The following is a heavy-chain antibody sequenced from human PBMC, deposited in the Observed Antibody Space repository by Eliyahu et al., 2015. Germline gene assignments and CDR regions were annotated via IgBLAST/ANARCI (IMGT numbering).Heavy chain of an antibody. CDR1: GGTFSSYA. J-gene: IGHJ4*02. CDR2: IIPILGIA. CDR3: ARSNIAARVYFDY. D-gene: IGHD6-13*01. Sequence: QVQLVQSGAEVKKPGSSVXVSCXASGGTFSSYAIXWVXQAPGQGLEWXGRIIPILGIANYAQKFQGRVTITADKSTSTAYMELSSLRSEDTAVYYCARSNIAARVYFDYWGQGTLVTVSS. V-gene: IGHV1-69*09.